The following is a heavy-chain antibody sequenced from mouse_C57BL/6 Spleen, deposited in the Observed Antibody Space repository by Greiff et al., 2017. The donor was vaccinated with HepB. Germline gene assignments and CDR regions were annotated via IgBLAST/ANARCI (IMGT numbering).Heavy chain of an antibody. J-gene: IGHJ1*03. CDR2: IYWDDDK. V-gene: IGHV8-12*01. CDR1: GFSLSTSGMG. Sequence: QVTLKESGPGILQSSQTLSLTCSFSGFSLSTSGMGVSWIRQPSGKGLEWLAHIYWDDDKRYNPSLKSRLTISKDTSRNQVFLKITSVDTADTATYYCARSGGTTVVEEDYWYFDVWGTGTTVTVSS. CDR3: ARSGGTTVVEEDYWYFDV. D-gene: IGHD1-1*01.